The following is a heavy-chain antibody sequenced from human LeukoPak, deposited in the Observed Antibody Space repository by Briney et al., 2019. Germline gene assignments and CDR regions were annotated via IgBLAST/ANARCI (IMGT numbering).Heavy chain of an antibody. CDR2: IIPIFGTA. J-gene: IGHJ4*02. V-gene: IGHV1-69*05. CDR3: ASAIATTLSIVVVPAASFDY. D-gene: IGHD2-2*01. CDR1: GGTFSSSYA. Sequence: ASVRVSCKASGGTFSSSYAISWVRQAPGQGLEWMGGIIPIFGTANYAQKFQGRVTITTDESTSTAYMELSSLRSEDTAVYYCASAIATTLSIVVVPAASFDYWGQGTLVTVSS.